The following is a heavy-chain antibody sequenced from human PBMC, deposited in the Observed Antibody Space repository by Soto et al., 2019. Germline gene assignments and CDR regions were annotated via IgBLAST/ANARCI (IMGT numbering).Heavy chain of an antibody. CDR3: AKETDYDFRSEEDRFDP. V-gene: IGHV3-23*01. Sequence: EVQLLESGGGLVQPGGSLRLSSAASGFTFSSYAMSWVRQAPGKGLEWVSAISGSGGSTYYADSVKGRFTITRDNAKTPLYSEMNNLRAEYAAVYYCAKETDYDFRSEEDRFDPWGQGSLVIVSS. CDR1: GFTFSSYA. D-gene: IGHD3-3*01. CDR2: ISGSGGST. J-gene: IGHJ5*02.